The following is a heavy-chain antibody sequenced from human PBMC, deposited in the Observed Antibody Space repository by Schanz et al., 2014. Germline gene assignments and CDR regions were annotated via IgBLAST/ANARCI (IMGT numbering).Heavy chain of an antibody. D-gene: IGHD1-26*01. CDR1: GYTLTGFG. V-gene: IGHV1-18*01. J-gene: IGHJ6*02. CDR2: ISAYSGNS. CDR3: ARFNSGSHSPPYYYYGMDV. Sequence: QVQLVQSGAEVKKPGASVKVSCKASGYTLTGFGVSWVRQAPGQGREWMGCISAYSGNSKYAQKLQGRVTMTPDTSTNTAYMELRSLTSDDTAVYYCARFNSGSHSPPYYYYGMDVWGQGTTVTVSS.